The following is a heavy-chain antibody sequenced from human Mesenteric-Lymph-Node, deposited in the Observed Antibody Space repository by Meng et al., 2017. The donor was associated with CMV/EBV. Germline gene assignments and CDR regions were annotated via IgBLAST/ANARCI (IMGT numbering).Heavy chain of an antibody. CDR1: GGTFSSYT. CDR3: ARRFRDSYNPFDY. D-gene: IGHD5-24*01. Sequence: SVKVSCKASGGTFSSYTISWVRQAPGQGLEWMGRIIPIFGIANYAQKFQGRVTITADKSTSTAYMELRSLRSDDSAVYYCARRFRDSYNPFDYWGQGTLVTVSS. CDR2: IIPIFGIA. V-gene: IGHV1-69*02. J-gene: IGHJ4*02.